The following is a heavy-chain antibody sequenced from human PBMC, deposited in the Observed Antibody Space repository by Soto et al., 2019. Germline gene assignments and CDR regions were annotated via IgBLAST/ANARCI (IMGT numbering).Heavy chain of an antibody. V-gene: IGHV3-23*01. CDR2: ISGSGGST. D-gene: IGHD2-2*01. Sequence: GGSLGLAGAASGFTFSSYARSGGRQAPGKGLEWVSAISGSGGSTYYADSVKGRFTISRDNSKNTLYLQMNSLRAEDTAVYYCATDTSWWGYYYYGMDVSGQGTTVTVSS. CDR3: ATDTSWWGYYYYGMDV. CDR1: GFTFSSYA. J-gene: IGHJ6*02.